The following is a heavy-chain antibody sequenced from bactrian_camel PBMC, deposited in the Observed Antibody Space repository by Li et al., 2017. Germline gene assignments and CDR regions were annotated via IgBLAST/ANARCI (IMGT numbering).Heavy chain of an antibody. CDR3: AATSRVYAVLPGRLPACVASGALYY. CDR1: GFTSSSRC. D-gene: IGHD1*01. Sequence: HVQLVESGGDSVQAGGSLRLSCAASGFTSSSRCMAWFRQAPGKEREGVASIHTGAGTIWKPDSMKGRFTISRDNAKNTVALQMNSLKPEDTAVYFCAATSRVYAVLPGRLPACVASGALYYWGRGTQVTVS. CDR2: IHTGAGTI. V-gene: IGHV3S26*01. J-gene: IGHJ4*01.